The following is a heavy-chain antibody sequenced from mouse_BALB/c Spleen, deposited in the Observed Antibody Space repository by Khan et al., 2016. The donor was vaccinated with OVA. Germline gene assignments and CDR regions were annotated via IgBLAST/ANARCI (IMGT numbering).Heavy chain of an antibody. CDR2: ISTYSGNT. CDR1: GYTFTDYA. CDR3: ARPAYDGYYDY. D-gene: IGHD2-3*01. V-gene: IGHV1S137*01. J-gene: IGHJ2*01. Sequence: QVQLQQSGPELVRPGVSVKISCKGSGYTFTDYAMYWVKQSHAKSLEWIGLISTYSGNTNYNQKFKGKATMTVDKSSSTAYMELARLTSEDSAIYYCARPAYDGYYDYWGQGTTLPVSS.